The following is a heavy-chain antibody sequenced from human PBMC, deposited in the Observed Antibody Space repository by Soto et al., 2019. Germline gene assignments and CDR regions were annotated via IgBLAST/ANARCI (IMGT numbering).Heavy chain of an antibody. D-gene: IGHD6-19*01. CDR3: ARLSGAGSFDY. CDR1: EYSISFGYY. Sequence: SETLSLTCTVSEYSISFGYYWAWIRQPPGKGLEWIGTIYDGGSAFHNPSLKSRVTILVDTSKNQFSLKLNSVSAADTAVYYCARLSGAGSFDYWGQGTLVTVSS. V-gene: IGHV4-38-2*02. J-gene: IGHJ4*02. CDR2: IYDGGSA.